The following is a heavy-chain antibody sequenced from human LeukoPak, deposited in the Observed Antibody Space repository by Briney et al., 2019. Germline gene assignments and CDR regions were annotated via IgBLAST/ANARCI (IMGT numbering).Heavy chain of an antibody. Sequence: GGSLRLSCAASGFTFDDYAMHWVRQAPGKGLEWVSGISWNSGSIGYADSVKGRFTISRDNAKNSLYLQMNSLRAEDTALYYCAKEIGYGDYGLGFYFDYWGQGTLVTVSS. CDR1: GFTFDDYA. J-gene: IGHJ4*02. CDR2: ISWNSGSI. V-gene: IGHV3-9*01. CDR3: AKEIGYGDYGLGFYFDY. D-gene: IGHD4-17*01.